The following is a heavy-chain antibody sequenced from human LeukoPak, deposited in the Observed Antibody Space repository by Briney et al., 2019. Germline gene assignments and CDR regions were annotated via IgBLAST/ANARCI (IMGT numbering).Heavy chain of an antibody. D-gene: IGHD6-13*01. Sequence: PSETLSLTCTLSGDSISSSSYYWGWIRQPPGKGLEWIGSIYHSGSTYYNPSLKSRVTMSVDTSKNQFSLKLSSVTAADTAVYYCARRSAAAALVGGAFDIWGQGTMVTVSS. CDR1: GDSISSSSYY. V-gene: IGHV4-39*01. CDR3: ARRSAAAALVGGAFDI. CDR2: IYHSGST. J-gene: IGHJ3*02.